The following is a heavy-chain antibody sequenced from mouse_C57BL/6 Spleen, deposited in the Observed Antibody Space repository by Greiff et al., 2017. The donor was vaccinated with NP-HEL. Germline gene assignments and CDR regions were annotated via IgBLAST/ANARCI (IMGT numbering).Heavy chain of an antibody. D-gene: IGHD2-4*01. CDR3: ARYDYGGDAWFAY. CDR2: IYPRSGNT. J-gene: IGHJ3*01. CDR1: GYTFTSYG. Sequence: VQLQQSGAELARPGASVKLSCKASGYTFTSYGISWVKQRTGQGLEWIGEIYPRSGNTYYNEKFKGKATLTADKSSSTAYMELRSLTSEDSAVYFCARYDYGGDAWFAYWGQGTLVTVSA. V-gene: IGHV1-81*01.